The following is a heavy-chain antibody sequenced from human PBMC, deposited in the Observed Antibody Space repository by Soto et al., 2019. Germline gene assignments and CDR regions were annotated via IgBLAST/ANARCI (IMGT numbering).Heavy chain of an antibody. Sequence: GGSLRLSCAASGFTFCNYGMNWVRQAPGKGLEWVSYISSSSSTIYYADSVKGRFTISRDNAKNSLYLQMNSLRDEDTAVYYCARGLSGSFGYWGQGTLVTVS. V-gene: IGHV3-48*02. J-gene: IGHJ4*02. CDR3: ARGLSGSFGY. CDR2: ISSSSSTI. CDR1: GFTFCNYG. D-gene: IGHD3-10*01.